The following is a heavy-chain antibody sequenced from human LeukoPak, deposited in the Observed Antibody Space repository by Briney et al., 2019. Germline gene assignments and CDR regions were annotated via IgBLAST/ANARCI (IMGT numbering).Heavy chain of an antibody. D-gene: IGHD3-16*01. CDR3: ARVFNDYVWGRPGRFFDY. CDR1: GGSISSGGYY. CDR2: IYYSGST. V-gene: IGHV4-31*03. Sequence: SETLSLTCTVSGGSISSGGYYWSWIRQHPGKGLEWIGYIYYSGSTYYNPSLKSRVTISVDTSKNQFSLKLSSVTAADTAVYYCARVFNDYVWGRPGRFFDYWGQGTLVTVSS. J-gene: IGHJ4*02.